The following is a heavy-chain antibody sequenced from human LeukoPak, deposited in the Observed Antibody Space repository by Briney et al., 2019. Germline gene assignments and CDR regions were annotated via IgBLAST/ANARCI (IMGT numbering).Heavy chain of an antibody. CDR2: IYYSGST. CDR1: GGSISSGGYY. CDR3: ARVILSSGYYDWFDP. J-gene: IGHJ5*02. V-gene: IGHV4-31*03. Sequence: PSETLSLTCTVSGGSISSGGYYWSWIRQHPGKGLEWIGYIYYSGSTYYNPSLKSRVTISVDTSKNQFSLKLSSVTAADTAVYYCARVILSSGYYDWFDPWGQGTLVTVSS. D-gene: IGHD3-22*01.